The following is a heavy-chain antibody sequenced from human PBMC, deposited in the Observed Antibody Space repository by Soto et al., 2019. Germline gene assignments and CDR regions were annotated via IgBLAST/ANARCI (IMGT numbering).Heavy chain of an antibody. V-gene: IGHV3-30*18. CDR1: GFTFSSYG. Sequence: GVSLRLSCAASGFTFSSYGMHWVRQAPGKGLEWVEVISYDGSNKYYADSVKGRFTISRDNSKNTLYLQMNSLRAEDTAVYYCAKDNFYDSSGLDYWGQGTLVTVSS. D-gene: IGHD3-22*01. CDR2: ISYDGSNK. J-gene: IGHJ4*02. CDR3: AKDNFYDSSGLDY.